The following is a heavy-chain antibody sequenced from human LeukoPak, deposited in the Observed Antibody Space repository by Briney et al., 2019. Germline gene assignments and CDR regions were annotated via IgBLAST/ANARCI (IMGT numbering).Heavy chain of an antibody. CDR3: ATDPGYSSGWYPYFQH. V-gene: IGHV1-24*01. Sequence: ASVKVSCKVSGCTLTELSMHWVRQAPGKGLEWMGGFDPEDGETIYAQKFQGRVTMTEDTSTDTAYMELSSLRSEDTAVYYCATDPGYSSGWYPYFQHWGQGTLVTVSS. CDR2: FDPEDGET. CDR1: GCTLTELS. D-gene: IGHD6-19*01. J-gene: IGHJ1*01.